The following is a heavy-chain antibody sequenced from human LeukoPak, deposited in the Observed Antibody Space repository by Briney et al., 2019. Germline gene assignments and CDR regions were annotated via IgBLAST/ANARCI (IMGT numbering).Heavy chain of an antibody. D-gene: IGHD3-3*01. V-gene: IGHV3-23*01. CDR1: GFTFSSYD. CDR3: AKRITLFGVVTPDY. CDR2: ISGSGGST. J-gene: IGHJ4*02. Sequence: PGGSLRLSCAASGFTFSSYDMSWVRQAPGKGLEWVSAISGSGGSTYYADSVKGRFTISRDNSKNTLYLQMNSLRAEDTAVYYCAKRITLFGVVTPDYWGQGTLVTVSS.